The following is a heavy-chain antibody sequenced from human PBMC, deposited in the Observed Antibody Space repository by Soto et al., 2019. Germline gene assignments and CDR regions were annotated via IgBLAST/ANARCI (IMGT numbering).Heavy chain of an antibody. CDR3: ARQANYYGSGSYYDAFDI. Sequence: ESLKISCKGSGYSFTSYWIGWVRQMPGKGLEWMGIIYPGDSDTRYSPSFQGQVTISADKSISTAYLQWSSLKASDTAMYYCARQANYYGSGSYYDAFDIWGQGTMVTVSS. CDR2: IYPGDSDT. V-gene: IGHV5-51*01. D-gene: IGHD3-10*01. J-gene: IGHJ3*02. CDR1: GYSFTSYW.